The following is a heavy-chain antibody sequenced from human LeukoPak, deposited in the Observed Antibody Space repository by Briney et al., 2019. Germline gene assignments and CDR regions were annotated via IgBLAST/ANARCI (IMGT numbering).Heavy chain of an antibody. V-gene: IGHV1-69*13. J-gene: IGHJ4*02. CDR2: IIPIFGTA. CDR3: ARGDYDSSGYYFLTVYF. CDR1: GGTFSSYA. Sequence: GASVKVSCKASGGTFSSYATSWVRQAPGQGLEWMGGIIPIFGTANYAQKFQGRVTITADESTSTAYMELSSLRSEDTAVYYCARGDYDSSGYYFLTVYFWGQGTLVTVSS. D-gene: IGHD3-22*01.